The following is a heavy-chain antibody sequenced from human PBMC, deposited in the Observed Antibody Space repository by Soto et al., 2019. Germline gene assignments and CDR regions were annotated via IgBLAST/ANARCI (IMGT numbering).Heavy chain of an antibody. CDR1: AVTFNRQD. V-gene: IGHV1-69*13. CDR3: PTSEGGGRYSFGY. Sequence: ASVKVSCNASAVTFNRQDMRWVRHAPGQGLVWMGGIIPMFGTQHYAEQVQDRVTITADESTGTAYLVLIRLTSPDTAVYHYPTSEGGGRYSFGYWGPGTRGTVSS. D-gene: IGHD3-16*01. CDR2: IIPMFGTQ. J-gene: IGHJ4*02.